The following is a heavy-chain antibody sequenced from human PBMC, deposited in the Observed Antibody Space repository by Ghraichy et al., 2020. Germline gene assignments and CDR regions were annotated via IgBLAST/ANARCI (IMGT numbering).Heavy chain of an antibody. CDR1: SNRLNSSHSG. CDR3: ARAVDIVATMQDYYYYDGMDV. V-gene: IGHV6-1*01. J-gene: IGHJ6*02. Sequence: SQTLSLTFDRSSNRLNSSHSGETRMTHSPSRGLEWLGRTYYRSKWYNDYAVSVKSRITINPDTSKNQFSLQLNSVTPEDTAVYYCARAVDIVATMQDYYYYDGMDVWVQGTTVTVSS. D-gene: IGHD5-12*01. CDR2: TYYRSKWYN.